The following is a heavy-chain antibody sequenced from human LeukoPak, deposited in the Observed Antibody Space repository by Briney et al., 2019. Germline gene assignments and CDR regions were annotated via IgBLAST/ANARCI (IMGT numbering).Heavy chain of an antibody. Sequence: GSLRLSCAASGFTFTNAWMSWVRQPPGKGLEWIGEINHSGSTNYNPSLKSRVTISVDTSKNQFSLKLSSVTAADTAVYYCARGPRGYYDSSGYYYAGRRFDYWGQGTLVIVSS. J-gene: IGHJ4*02. CDR1: GFTFTNAW. D-gene: IGHD3-22*01. CDR3: ARGPRGYYDSSGYYYAGRRFDY. CDR2: INHSGST. V-gene: IGHV4-34*01.